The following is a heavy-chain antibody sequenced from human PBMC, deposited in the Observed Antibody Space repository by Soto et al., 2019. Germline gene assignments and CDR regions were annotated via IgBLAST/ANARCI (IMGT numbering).Heavy chain of an antibody. CDR1: GFTFNDYT. J-gene: IGHJ6*02. V-gene: IGHV3-43*01. CDR2: ISWDGGIT. D-gene: IGHD5-12*01. CDR3: ARANSGHTPSYHGKDL. Sequence: GGSLRLSCAASGFTFNDYTMHWVRQAPGEGLEWVSLISWDGGITYYADSVRGRFTISRDNSKNSLYLQMYSLRTEDTALYYCARANSGHTPSYHGKDLWRQGTTVTVSS.